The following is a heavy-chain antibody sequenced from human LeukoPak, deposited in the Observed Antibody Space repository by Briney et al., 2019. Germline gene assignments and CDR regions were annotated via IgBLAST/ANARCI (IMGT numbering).Heavy chain of an antibody. V-gene: IGHV3-48*04. CDR1: GFTFSSCN. J-gene: IGHJ3*02. D-gene: IGHD2/OR15-2a*01. CDR2: ISTSGSGI. Sequence: PTGGSLRLSCAASGFTFSSCNMNWVRQAPGKGLEWVSYISTSGSGIYYADSVKGRFTIARDNAGNSLYLQMNSLRAEDTAVYYCARIYIIDDAVDIWGQGTRVTVSS. CDR3: ARIYIIDDAVDI.